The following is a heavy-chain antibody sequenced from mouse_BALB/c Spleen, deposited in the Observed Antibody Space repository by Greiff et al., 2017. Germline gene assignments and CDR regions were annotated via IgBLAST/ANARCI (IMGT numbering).Heavy chain of an antibody. V-gene: IGHV2-9*02. J-gene: IGHJ1*01. CDR1: GFSLTSYG. CDR2: IWAGGST. D-gene: IGHD1-1*01. CDR3: ARDRYYGSSYGYFDV. Sequence: VQGVESGPGLVAPSQSLSITCTVSGFSLTSYGVHWVRQPPGKGLEWLGVIWAGGSTNYNSALMSRLSISKDNSKSQVFLKMNSLQTDDTAMYYCARDRYYGSSYGYFDVWGAGTTVTVSS.